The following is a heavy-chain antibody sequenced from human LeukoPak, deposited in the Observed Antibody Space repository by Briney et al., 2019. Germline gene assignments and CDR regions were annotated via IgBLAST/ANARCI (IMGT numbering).Heavy chain of an antibody. V-gene: IGHV2-5*02. J-gene: IGHJ4*02. Sequence: ESGPTLVKPTQTLTLTCTFSGFSLSTSGVAVGWIRQPPGKALERLALICWDDNKHYSPSLKSRLAITKDTSKNQVVLTMTNLDPVDTATYYCAHIDSDVALVRGVPDYWGQGTLVTVSS. CDR3: AHIDSDVALVRGVPDY. CDR2: ICWDDNK. D-gene: IGHD3-10*01. CDR1: GFSLSTSGVA.